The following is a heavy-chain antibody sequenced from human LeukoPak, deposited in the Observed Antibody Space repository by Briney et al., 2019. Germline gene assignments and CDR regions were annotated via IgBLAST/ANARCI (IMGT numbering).Heavy chain of an antibody. CDR3: AARRGIAVNWFDP. D-gene: IGHD6-19*01. V-gene: IGHV1-58*02. CDR1: GFTFTSSA. CDR2: IVVGSGNT. Sequence: GASVKVSGKASGFTFTSSAMQWVRQARGQRLEWIGWIVVGSGNTNYAQKFQERVTITRDMSTSTAYMELSSLRSEDTAVYYCAARRGIAVNWFDPWGQGTLVTVSS. J-gene: IGHJ5*02.